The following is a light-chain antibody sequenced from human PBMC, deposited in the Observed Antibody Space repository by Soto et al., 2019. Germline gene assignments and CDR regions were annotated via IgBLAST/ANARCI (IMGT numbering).Light chain of an antibody. Sequence: DIQMTQSPSTLSATVGDRVTITCRASQSISNWLAWYQQKPGKAPKLLIYDASSLEVGVPSRFSGSGSRTEFTLTISSLQPDDYGTYYCQQYYDFRTFGQGTRVDIK. V-gene: IGKV1-5*01. CDR1: QSISNW. CDR2: DAS. J-gene: IGKJ1*01. CDR3: QQYYDFRT.